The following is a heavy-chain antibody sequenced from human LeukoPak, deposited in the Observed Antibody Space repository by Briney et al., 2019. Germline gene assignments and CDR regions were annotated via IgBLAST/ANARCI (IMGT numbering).Heavy chain of an antibody. CDR3: TTDRFGYSSL. V-gene: IGHV3-15*01. Sequence: ETLSLTCTVSGGSISSYYWSWVRQAPGKGLEWVGRIKSKTDGGTTDYAAPVKGRFTISRDDSKNTLYLQMNSLKTEDTAVYYCTTDRFGYSSLWGQGTLVTVSS. CDR1: GGSISSYY. J-gene: IGHJ4*02. D-gene: IGHD6-13*01. CDR2: IKSKTDGGTT.